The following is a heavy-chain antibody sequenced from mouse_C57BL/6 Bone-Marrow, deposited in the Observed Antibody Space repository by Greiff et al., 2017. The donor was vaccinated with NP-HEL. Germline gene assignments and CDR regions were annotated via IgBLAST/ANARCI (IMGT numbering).Heavy chain of an antibody. D-gene: IGHD1-1*01. CDR3: ARYYYGSGYFDY. V-gene: IGHV1-72*01. J-gene: IGHJ2*01. Sequence: QVQLQQPGAELVKPGASVKMSCKASGYTFTNYWMHWVKQRPGRGLEWIGRLDPNSGGTKYNEKFKSKATLTVAKPSSTAYMQLSSLTSEYSAVYYCARYYYGSGYFDYWGQGTTLTVSS. CDR1: GYTFTNYW. CDR2: LDPNSGGT.